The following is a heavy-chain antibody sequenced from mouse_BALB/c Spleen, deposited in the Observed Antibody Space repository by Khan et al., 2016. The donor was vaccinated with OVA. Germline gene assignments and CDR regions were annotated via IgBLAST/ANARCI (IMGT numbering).Heavy chain of an antibody. D-gene: IGHD1-1*01. CDR1: GYTFINYW. CDR2: INPSTGYT. J-gene: IGHJ2*01. Sequence: VQLQQSGAELAKPGASVKMSCKTSGYTFINYWMNWVKQRPGQGLEWIGYINPSTGYTEDNQKFKDKATLTADKSSSTAYMQLSSLTSEDSAVYYCARRGLRWDFDYWGQGTTLTGSS. V-gene: IGHV1-7*01. CDR3: ARRGLRWDFDY.